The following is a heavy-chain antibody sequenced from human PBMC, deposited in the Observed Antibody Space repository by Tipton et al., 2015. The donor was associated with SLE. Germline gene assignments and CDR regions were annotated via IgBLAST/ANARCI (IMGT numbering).Heavy chain of an antibody. D-gene: IGHD1-26*01. CDR2: ISYDESDE. Sequence: SLRLSCAASGFSFSTYAMHWVRQAPGKGLEWVAVISYDESDEYYADSVKGRFTISRDTSKNTLYLQMNSLRGEDTAVYYCARDASVRGTYSLDYWGQGSLVTVSS. CDR3: ARDASVRGTYSLDY. V-gene: IGHV3-30*04. CDR1: GFSFSTYA. J-gene: IGHJ4*02.